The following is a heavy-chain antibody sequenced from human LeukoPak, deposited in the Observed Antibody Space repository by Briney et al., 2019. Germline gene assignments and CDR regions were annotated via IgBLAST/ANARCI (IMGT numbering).Heavy chain of an antibody. CDR3: ARVGIAARERAFDI. Sequence: PGGSLRLSCAASGFTFSSNSMNWVRQAPGKGLEWVSYISSTGGTIYYADSMKGRFTISRDNAKNSLYLQMNSLRVEDTAVYYCARVGIAARERAFDIWGQGTMVTVSS. V-gene: IGHV3-48*04. J-gene: IGHJ3*02. CDR2: ISSTGGTI. CDR1: GFTFSSNS. D-gene: IGHD6-13*01.